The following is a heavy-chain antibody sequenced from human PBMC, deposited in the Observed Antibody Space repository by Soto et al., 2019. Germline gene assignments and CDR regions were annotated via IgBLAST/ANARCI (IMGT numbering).Heavy chain of an antibody. CDR1: GFTFRSYG. V-gene: IGHV3-30*18. Sequence: GALRHSCAASGFTFRSYGKHRVRPAPGKGLEGVAGISYDGSNQYYADSVKGRFTISRDNSKNTLYLQMNSLRAEDTAVYYCAKTDQLLSLTTKIYYCYGMDVWGQGTTVTVSS. CDR2: ISYDGSNQ. J-gene: IGHJ6*02. CDR3: AKTDQLLSLTTKIYYCYGMDV. D-gene: IGHD2-2*01.